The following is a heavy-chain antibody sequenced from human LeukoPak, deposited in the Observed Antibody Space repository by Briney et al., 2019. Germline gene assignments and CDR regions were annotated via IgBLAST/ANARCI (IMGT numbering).Heavy chain of an antibody. J-gene: IGHJ5*02. D-gene: IGHD5-18*01. Sequence: PGESLKISCKGSGYSFTNYWIGWVRQMPEKGPEWMGIIYPGDSDTRYSPSFQGQVTISADKSISTAYLQWSSLKASDTAMYYCARHLRLWQNWFDPWGQGTLVTVSS. CDR3: ARHLRLWQNWFDP. CDR1: GYSFTNYW. CDR2: IYPGDSDT. V-gene: IGHV5-51*01.